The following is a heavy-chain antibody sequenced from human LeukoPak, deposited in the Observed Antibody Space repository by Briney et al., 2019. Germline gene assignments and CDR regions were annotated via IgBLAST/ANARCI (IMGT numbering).Heavy chain of an antibody. V-gene: IGHV1-18*01. J-gene: IGHJ3*02. CDR2: ISAYNGNT. Sequence: ASVKVSCKASGYTFTSYGISWVRQAPGQGLEWMGWISAYNGNTNYAQKLQGRVTMTTDTSTSTAYMELRSLRPDATAVYYCARRYSSGPSDAFDIWGQGTMVTVSS. D-gene: IGHD6-19*01. CDR3: ARRYSSGPSDAFDI. CDR1: GYTFTSYG.